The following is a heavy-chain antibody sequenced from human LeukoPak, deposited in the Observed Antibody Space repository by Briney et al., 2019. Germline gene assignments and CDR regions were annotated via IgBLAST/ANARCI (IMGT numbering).Heavy chain of an antibody. Sequence: ASVKVSCKPSGYIFTGYYMHWVRQAPGHRLEWMGWINPNSGGTNYAHKFQGRVTMTRDTSISTAYMELSRLRSDDTAVYYCARDRPPQLVRPFDYWGQGTLVTVSS. CDR1: GYIFTGYY. CDR2: INPNSGGT. J-gene: IGHJ4*02. D-gene: IGHD6-13*01. CDR3: ARDRPPQLVRPFDY. V-gene: IGHV1-2*07.